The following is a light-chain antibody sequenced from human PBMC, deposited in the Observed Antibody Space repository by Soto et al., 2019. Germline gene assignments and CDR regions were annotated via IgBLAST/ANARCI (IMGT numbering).Light chain of an antibody. J-gene: IGLJ2*01. CDR2: DDG. CDR3: QVWESTGDHPV. Sequence: SYELTQPPSVSVAPGQTARLTCGGNNIGSKSVHWYQQKPGQAPVLVVYDDGDRPSRIPERFSGSNSGNTATLTISRVEVADDADYYCQVWESTGDHPVFGGGTKLTVL. CDR1: NIGSKS. V-gene: IGLV3-21*02.